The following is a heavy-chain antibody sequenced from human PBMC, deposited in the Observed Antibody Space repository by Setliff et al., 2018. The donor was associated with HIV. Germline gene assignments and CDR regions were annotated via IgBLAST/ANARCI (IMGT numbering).Heavy chain of an antibody. CDR2: IYTSGST. CDR3: ASLYSRN. V-gene: IGHV4-61*02. D-gene: IGHD6-13*01. Sequence: PSETLSLTCTVSGGSISSGGYYWSWIRQPAGKGLEWIGRIYTSGSTNYNPSLKSRVTISLDTSKKQFSLRLSSVTAADTAVYYCASLYSRNWGQGTLVTVSS. CDR1: GGSISSGGYY. J-gene: IGHJ4*02.